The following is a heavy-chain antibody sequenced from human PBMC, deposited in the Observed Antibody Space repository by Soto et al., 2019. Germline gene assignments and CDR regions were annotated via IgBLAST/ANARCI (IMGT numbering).Heavy chain of an antibody. D-gene: IGHD5-18*01. Sequence: EVQLVESGGGPVKPGGSLRLSCAASGFTFSSYSMNWVRQAPGKGLEWVSSISSSSSYIYYADSVKGRFTISRDNAKNSLYLQMNRLRAEDTAVYYCARAQPGYSYGYGLGYWGQGTLFTVSS. V-gene: IGHV3-21*01. J-gene: IGHJ4*02. CDR3: ARAQPGYSYGYGLGY. CDR1: GFTFSSYS. CDR2: ISSSSSYI.